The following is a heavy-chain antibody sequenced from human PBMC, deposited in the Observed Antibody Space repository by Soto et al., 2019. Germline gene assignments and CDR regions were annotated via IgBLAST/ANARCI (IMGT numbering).Heavy chain of an antibody. D-gene: IGHD2-8*01. CDR2: IYYSGST. V-gene: IGHV4-59*08. CDR1: GGSISSYY. Sequence: SETLSLTCTVSGGSISSYYWSWIRQPPGKGLEWIGYIYYSGSTNYNPSLKSRVTISVDTSKNQFSLKLSSVTAADTAVYYCARQVCTNGVCYGNYYYMDVWGKGTTVTVSS. CDR3: ARQVCTNGVCYGNYYYMDV. J-gene: IGHJ6*03.